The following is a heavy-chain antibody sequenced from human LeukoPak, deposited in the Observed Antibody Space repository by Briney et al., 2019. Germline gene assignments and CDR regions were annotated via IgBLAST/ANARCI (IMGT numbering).Heavy chain of an antibody. CDR2: INPNSGGT. D-gene: IGHD3-10*01. CDR3: ARAINTMVRGVMGALGY. J-gene: IGHJ4*02. CDR1: GGTFSSYA. Sequence: ASVKVSCKASGGTFSSYAISWVRQAPGQGLEWMGWINPNSGGTNYAQKFQGRVTMTRDTSISTAYMELSRLRSDDTAVYYCARAINTMVRGVMGALGYWGQGTLVTVSS. V-gene: IGHV1-2*02.